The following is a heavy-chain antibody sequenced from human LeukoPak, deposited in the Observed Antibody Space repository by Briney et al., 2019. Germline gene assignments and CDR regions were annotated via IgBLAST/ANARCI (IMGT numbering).Heavy chain of an antibody. CDR2: ISGSGSGGST. J-gene: IGHJ4*02. V-gene: IGHV3-23*01. CDR3: ATSGYNRFDY. D-gene: IGHD5-24*01. Sequence: GGSLRLSCAASGFNFSDYGMIWVRQAPGKGLEWVSNISGSGSGGSTYYADSVKGRFTISRDNSKNTLYLQMNSLRAEDTAVYYRATSGYNRFDYWGQGTLVTVSS. CDR1: GFNFSDYG.